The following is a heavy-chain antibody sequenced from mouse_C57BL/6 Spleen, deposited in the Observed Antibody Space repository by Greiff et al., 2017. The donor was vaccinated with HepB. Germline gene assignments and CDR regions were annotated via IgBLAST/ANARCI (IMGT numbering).Heavy chain of an antibody. CDR1: GYTFTNYW. CDR2: IYPGGGYT. D-gene: IGHD1-1*01. V-gene: IGHV1-63*01. J-gene: IGHJ4*01. CDR3: ARRDYGSSYDYAMDY. Sequence: VQLQQSGAELVRPGTSVKMSCKASGYTFTNYWIGWAKQRPGHGLEWIGDIYPGGGYTNYNEKFKGKATLTADKSSSTAYMQFSSLTSEDSAIYYCARRDYGSSYDYAMDYGGQGTSVTVSS.